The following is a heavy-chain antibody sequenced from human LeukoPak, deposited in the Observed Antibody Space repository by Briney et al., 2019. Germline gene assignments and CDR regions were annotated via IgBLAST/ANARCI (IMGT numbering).Heavy chain of an antibody. D-gene: IGHD6-19*01. J-gene: IGHJ4*02. V-gene: IGHV4-59*08. Sequence: SETLSLTCTVSGGSISSYYWSWIRQPPGKGLEWIGYIYNSGITNYNPSLKSRVTISVDTSKNQFSLKLSSVTAADTAVYYCARVYSSGWSASFDYWGQGTLVTVSS. CDR3: ARVYSSGWSASFDY. CDR1: GGSISSYY. CDR2: IYNSGIT.